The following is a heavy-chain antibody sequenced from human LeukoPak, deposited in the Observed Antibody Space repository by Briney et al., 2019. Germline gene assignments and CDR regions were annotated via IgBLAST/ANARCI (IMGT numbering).Heavy chain of an antibody. CDR3: ARDLAEGGDILTGYSGWFDP. J-gene: IGHJ5*02. V-gene: IGHV1-69*01. CDR1: GGTLSSYA. D-gene: IGHD3-9*01. CDR2: IIPIFGTA. Sequence: SVKVSCKASGGTLSSYAISWVRQAPGQGLEWMGGIIPIFGTANYAQKFQGRVTITADESTSTAYMELSSLRSEDTAVYYCARDLAEGGDILTGYSGWFDPWGQGTLVTVSS.